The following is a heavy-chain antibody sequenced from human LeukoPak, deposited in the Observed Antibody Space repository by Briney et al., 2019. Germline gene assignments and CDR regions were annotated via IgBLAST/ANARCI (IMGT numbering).Heavy chain of an antibody. D-gene: IGHD3-16*01. CDR2: VKNRGDGMAT. CDR3: TTEYFGGFEY. Sequence: GGSLRLSCVLSTFTKAWMNWVRQAPGKGLEWVGRVKNRGDGMATDYAAPVKGRFIISRDGSKKTVYLQMDSLKTEDTAVYFCTTEYFGGFEYWGQGTLVTVSS. J-gene: IGHJ4*02. CDR1: TFTKAW. V-gene: IGHV3-15*07.